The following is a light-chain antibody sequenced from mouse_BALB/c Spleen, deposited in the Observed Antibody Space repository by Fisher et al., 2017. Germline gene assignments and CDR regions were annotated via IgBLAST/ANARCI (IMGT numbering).Light chain of an antibody. CDR2: DTS. CDR3: QQWSSNPPT. Sequence: IVITQTTAIMSASPGEKVTMTCSASSSVSSSYLHWYQQKSGTSPKRWIYDTSNLASGVPARFSGSGSGTSYSLTISSMEAEDAATYYCQQWSSNPPTFGGGTKLEIK. CDR1: SSVSS. J-gene: IGKJ2*01. V-gene: IGKV4-59*01.